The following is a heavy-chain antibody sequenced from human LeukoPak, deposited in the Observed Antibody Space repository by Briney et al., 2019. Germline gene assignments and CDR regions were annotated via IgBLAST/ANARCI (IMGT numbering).Heavy chain of an antibody. CDR3: ARETIVGCDDRFYFDC. D-gene: IGHD1-26*01. CDR2: IIPILGIA. CDR1: GGTFSSYA. V-gene: IGHV1-69*04. J-gene: IGHJ4*02. Sequence: ASVKVSCKASGGTFSSYAISWVRQAPGQGLEWMGRIIPILGIANYAQKFQGRVTITADKSTSTAYMELSSLRSEDTAVYYCARETIVGCDDRFYFDCWGQGTLVTVSS.